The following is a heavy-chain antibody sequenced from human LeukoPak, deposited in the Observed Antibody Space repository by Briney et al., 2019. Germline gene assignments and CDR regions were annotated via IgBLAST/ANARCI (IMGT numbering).Heavy chain of an antibody. D-gene: IGHD3-3*01. V-gene: IGHV3-23*01. CDR2: ISDSGGST. Sequence: GGSLRLSCAGSGFTFSGYAMTWVRQAPGKGLEWVSGISDSGGSTYYADSVKGRFTISRDNSKNTLYLQMNSLRAEDTAVYYCAKLQSGLPMAGYFDSWGQGTLVTVSS. CDR3: AKLQSGLPMAGYFDS. J-gene: IGHJ4*02. CDR1: GFTFSGYA.